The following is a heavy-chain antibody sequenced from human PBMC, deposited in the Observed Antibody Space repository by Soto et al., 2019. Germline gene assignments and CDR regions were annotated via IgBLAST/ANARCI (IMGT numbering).Heavy chain of an antibody. Sequence: ASVKVSCKASGYTFTGYFMHWVRQAPGQGLEWMGWINPNSGGTNYAQKFQGRVTMTRDTSISTAYMELNSLKIEDTAMYYCSTDAYCSSSTCPGAFDNWGQGTLVTVSS. CDR3: STDAYCSSSTCPGAFDN. CDR1: GYTFTGYF. D-gene: IGHD2-2*01. CDR2: INPNSGGT. J-gene: IGHJ4*02. V-gene: IGHV1-2*02.